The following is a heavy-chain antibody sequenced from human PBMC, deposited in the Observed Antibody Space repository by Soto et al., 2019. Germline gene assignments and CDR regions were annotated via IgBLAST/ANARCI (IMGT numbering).Heavy chain of an antibody. J-gene: IGHJ4*02. CDR3: AREMKVGATAIDY. CDR2: IYSGGST. D-gene: IGHD1-26*01. Sequence: EVQLVESGGGLVQPGGSLRLSCAASGFTVSSNYMSWVRQAPGKGLEWVSVIYSGGSTYYADSVKGRFTISRDNSKNTLYLQMNSRRAEDTAVYYCAREMKVGATAIDYWGQGTLVTVSS. CDR1: GFTVSSNY. V-gene: IGHV3-66*01.